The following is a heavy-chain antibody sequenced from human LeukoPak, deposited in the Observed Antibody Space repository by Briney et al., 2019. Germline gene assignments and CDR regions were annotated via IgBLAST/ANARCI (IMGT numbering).Heavy chain of an antibody. CDR3: ARVRRDGYNYSDY. D-gene: IGHD5-24*01. CDR2: INHSGST. Sequence: PSETLSLTCAVYGGSLSGYYWSWIRQPPGKGLEWIGEINHSGSTNYNPSLKSRVTISVDTSKNQFSLKLSSVTAADTAVYYCARVRRDGYNYSDYWGQGTLVTVSS. J-gene: IGHJ4*02. V-gene: IGHV4-34*01. CDR1: GGSLSGYY.